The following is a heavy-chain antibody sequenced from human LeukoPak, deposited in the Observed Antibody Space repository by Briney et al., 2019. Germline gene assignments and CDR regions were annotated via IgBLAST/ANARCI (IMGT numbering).Heavy chain of an antibody. J-gene: IGHJ4*02. CDR2: MNPGSGDT. CDR1: GYTFTTYD. V-gene: IGHV1-8*01. Sequence: ASVKVSCKASGYTFTTYDMTWVRQATGQGLEWMGWMNPGSGDTAYAQKFQDRVTMTRDTSISTAYMELSSLESEDTAIYYCARGLGDYNTDWFPVSGYWGQGTLVTVSS. D-gene: IGHD3-9*01. CDR3: ARGLGDYNTDWFPVSGY.